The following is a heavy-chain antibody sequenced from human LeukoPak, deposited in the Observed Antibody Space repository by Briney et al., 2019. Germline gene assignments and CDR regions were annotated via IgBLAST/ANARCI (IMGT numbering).Heavy chain of an antibody. CDR1: GYSFTSYW. V-gene: IGHV5-51*01. J-gene: IGHJ4*02. Sequence: GESLKISCKGSGYSFTSYWIGWVRQMPGKGLEWMGIIYPGDSDTRYSPSFQGQVTISADKSISTAYLQWSSLKASDTAMYYCARLPDYGDYVYYFDYWGQGTLVTVSS. D-gene: IGHD4-17*01. CDR3: ARLPDYGDYVYYFDY. CDR2: IYPGDSDT.